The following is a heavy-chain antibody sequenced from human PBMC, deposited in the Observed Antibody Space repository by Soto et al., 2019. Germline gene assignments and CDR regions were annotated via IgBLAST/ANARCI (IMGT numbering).Heavy chain of an antibody. CDR2: ISDGGGST. Sequence: PGGSLRLSCAASGFTFSSYSMSWVRKAPGKGQEWVSGISDGGGSTYYADSVRGRFTVSRDNSKNTLYLEVNSLRAEDTAVYYWARTPPYCSSTGCYIDYWGQGTLVTVSS. J-gene: IGHJ4*02. CDR1: GFTFSSYS. CDR3: ARTPPYCSSTGCYIDY. D-gene: IGHD2-2*02. V-gene: IGHV3-23*01.